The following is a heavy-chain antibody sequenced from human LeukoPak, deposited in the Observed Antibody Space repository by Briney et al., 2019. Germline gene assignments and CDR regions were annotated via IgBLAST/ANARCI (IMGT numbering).Heavy chain of an antibody. J-gene: IGHJ4*02. CDR2: ISAYNGNT. CDR1: GYTFTSYG. Sequence: AASVKVSCKASGYTFTSYGISWVRPAPGQGLEWMGWISAYNGNTNYAQKLQGRVTMTTDTSTSTAYMELRSLRPDDTAVYYCARGEDIVATHHGLLAPAETQDDINNFDYWGQGILVTVSS. D-gene: IGHD5-12*01. V-gene: IGHV1-18*01. CDR3: ARGEDIVATHHGLLAPAETQDDINNFDY.